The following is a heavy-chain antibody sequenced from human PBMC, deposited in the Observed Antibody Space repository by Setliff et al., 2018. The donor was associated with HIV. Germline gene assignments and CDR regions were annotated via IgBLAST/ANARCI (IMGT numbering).Heavy chain of an antibody. CDR1: GFSLSNARMG. CDR2: IFSNDDK. CDR3: ARNVQYSRGYYFDY. V-gene: IGHV2-26*01. J-gene: IGHJ4*02. Sequence: SGPTLVNPTETLTLTCTVSGFSLSNARMGVSWIRQPPGKALEWLAHIFSNDDKSYSTSLKSRLTISKDTSKNQVVLTVTNMDPVDTATYYCARNVQYSRGYYFDYWGQGMLVAVSS. D-gene: IGHD6-13*01.